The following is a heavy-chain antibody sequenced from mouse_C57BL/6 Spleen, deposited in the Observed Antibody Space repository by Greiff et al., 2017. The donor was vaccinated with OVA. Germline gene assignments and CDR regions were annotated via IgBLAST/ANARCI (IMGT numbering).Heavy chain of an antibody. CDR1: GFNIKDDY. D-gene: IGHD1-1*01. CDR2: IDPENGDT. Sequence: VQLQQSGAELVRPGASVKLSCTASGFNIKDDYMHWVKQRPEQGLEWIGWIDPENGDTEYASKFQGKATITADTSSNTAYLQLSSLTSEDTAVYYCTTGPYYYGSSSWFAYWGQGTLVTVSA. CDR3: TTGPYYYGSSSWFAY. J-gene: IGHJ3*01. V-gene: IGHV14-4*01.